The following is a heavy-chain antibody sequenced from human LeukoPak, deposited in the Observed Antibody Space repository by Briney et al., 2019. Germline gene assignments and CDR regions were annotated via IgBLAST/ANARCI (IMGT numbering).Heavy chain of an antibody. CDR1: AGSINSDDYY. CDR2: IYSPGTN. CDR3: ARGIGTSYESSRDAFDI. J-gene: IGHJ3*02. Sequence: SSETLSLTCTVSAGSINSDDYYWSWIRQPAGKGLEWIGRIYSPGTNYNYNPSLKSRVTISIDTSKNQFSLKLTPVTAGDTAVYYCARGIGTSYESSRDAFDIWGQGTMVTVSS. V-gene: IGHV4-61*02. D-gene: IGHD3-22*01.